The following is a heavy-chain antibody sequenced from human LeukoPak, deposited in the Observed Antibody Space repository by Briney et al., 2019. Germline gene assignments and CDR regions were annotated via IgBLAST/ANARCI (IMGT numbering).Heavy chain of an antibody. CDR3: AKDPRVGASAAEYFQY. CDR2: IRGSGGST. D-gene: IGHD1-26*01. CDR1: GFTFSSYA. V-gene: IGHV3-23*01. Sequence: PGGSLRLSCAASGFTFSSYAMAWVLQAPGKGLEWVSGIRGSGGSTYYADSVKGRFTISRDNSKNTLYLLMNSLRAEDTAVYYCAKDPRVGASAAEYFQYWGQGTLVTVSS. J-gene: IGHJ1*01.